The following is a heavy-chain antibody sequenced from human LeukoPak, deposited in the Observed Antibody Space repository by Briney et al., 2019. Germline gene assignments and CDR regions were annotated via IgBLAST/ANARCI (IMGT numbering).Heavy chain of an antibody. CDR2: IYHSGST. D-gene: IGHD3-9*01. J-gene: IGHJ4*02. V-gene: IGHV4-4*02. CDR1: GGSISSSNW. Sequence: PSGTLSLTCAVSGGSISSSNWWSWVRQPPGKGLEWIGEIYHSGSTDYNPSLKSRVTISVDKSKNQFSLKLSSVTAADTAVYYCARTGYHYTMGLDYWGQGTLVTVSS. CDR3: ARTGYHYTMGLDY.